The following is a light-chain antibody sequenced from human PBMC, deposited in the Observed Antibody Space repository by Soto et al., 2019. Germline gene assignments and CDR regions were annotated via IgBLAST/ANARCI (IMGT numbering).Light chain of an antibody. CDR2: AAS. Sequence: DIQMTQSPSSLSASVGDRVTITCRASQSISSYLNWYQQKPGKAPKLLIYAASSLQSGFPSRFSGSGSGTDFTRTISSLQPEDFATYYCQQSYSTPTFGPGTKVDIK. CDR1: QSISSY. V-gene: IGKV1-39*01. CDR3: QQSYSTPT. J-gene: IGKJ3*01.